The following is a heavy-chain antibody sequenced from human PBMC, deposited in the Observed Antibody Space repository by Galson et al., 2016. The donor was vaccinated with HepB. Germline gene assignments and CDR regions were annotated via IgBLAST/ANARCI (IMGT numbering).Heavy chain of an antibody. CDR3: ARADLVVVPTSTEWFDP. D-gene: IGHD2-2*01. J-gene: IGHJ5*02. CDR2: AFHNGIT. V-gene: IGHV4-39*02. Sequence: SETLSLTCTVSGGPITSNHHHWGWVRQPPGKGLEWIGSAFHNGITYYNPSLRSRVTVSVDASRNQFSLKVTSVTAADTAIYYCARADLVVVPTSTEWFDPWGQGTLVIVSS. CDR1: GGPITSNHHH.